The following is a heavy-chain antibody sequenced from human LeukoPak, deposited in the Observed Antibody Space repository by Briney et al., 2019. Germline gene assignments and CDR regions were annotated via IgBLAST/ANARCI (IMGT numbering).Heavy chain of an antibody. CDR1: GFIFSDLE. CDR3: VRGYTPDY. Sequence: GGSLRLSCAASGFIFSDLEMHWVRQAPGKGLEWISFISETGSTIYYADSVTGRFTISRDNAKSSLYLQMDSLRDEDTALYYCVRGYTPDYWGQGALVTVSS. CDR2: ISETGSTI. V-gene: IGHV3-48*03. J-gene: IGHJ4*02. D-gene: IGHD5-18*01.